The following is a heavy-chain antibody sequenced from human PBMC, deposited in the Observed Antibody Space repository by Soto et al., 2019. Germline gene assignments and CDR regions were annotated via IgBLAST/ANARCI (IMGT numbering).Heavy chain of an antibody. Sequence: QVQLQESGPGLVKPSGTLSLTCAVSDGSISSSNWWSWVRQPPGKGLEWIGEIYHSGSTNYNPSLKSRVTISVDKSKNQFFLKLSFVTAADTAVYYCAISRGYCSGGSCYSSSYYYGMDVWGQGTTVTVSS. CDR3: AISRGYCSGGSCYSSSYYYGMDV. V-gene: IGHV4-4*02. CDR1: DGSISSSNW. CDR2: IYHSGST. J-gene: IGHJ6*02. D-gene: IGHD2-15*01.